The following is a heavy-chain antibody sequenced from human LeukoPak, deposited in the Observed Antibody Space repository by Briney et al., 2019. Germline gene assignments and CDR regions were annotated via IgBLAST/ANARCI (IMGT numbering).Heavy chain of an antibody. J-gene: IGHJ4*02. V-gene: IGHV3-11*01. CDR2: ISSSGSTT. Sequence: GGSLRLSCAASGFTFSDYYMSWIRQAPGKGLEWVSYISSSGSTTYYADSVKGRFTISRDNAKNSLYLQMNSLRAEDTAVYYCASPTTTGGFDYWGQGTLVTVSS. D-gene: IGHD4-17*01. CDR1: GFTFSDYY. CDR3: ASPTTTGGFDY.